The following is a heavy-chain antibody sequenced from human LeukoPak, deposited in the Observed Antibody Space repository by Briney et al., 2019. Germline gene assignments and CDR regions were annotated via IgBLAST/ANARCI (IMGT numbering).Heavy chain of an antibody. CDR2: INSDGSDA. D-gene: IGHD3-16*01. J-gene: IGHJ4*02. Sequence: PGGSLRLSCAASGFTFSTYWMHWVRQAPGKGLVLVSRINSDGSDASYADSVKGRFTISRDNAKNTLYLQMNSLRAEDTAVYYCAREFYLHSDNYDSGNWGQGTLVTVSS. V-gene: IGHV3-74*01. CDR3: AREFYLHSDNYDSGN. CDR1: GFTFSTYW.